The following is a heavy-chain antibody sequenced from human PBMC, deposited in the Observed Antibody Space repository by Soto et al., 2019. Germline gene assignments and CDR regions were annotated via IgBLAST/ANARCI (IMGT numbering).Heavy chain of an antibody. CDR1: GGSISIGGYS. CDR2: IYHSGST. J-gene: IGHJ5*01. Sequence: AITCAVSGGSISIGGYSLSWIRQPPGKGLAWLGYIYHSGSTYYNPYLKSRVTISVDRSKNQFSLKLSSVTAADTAVYYCARVRGNSRWYWFLPWCQGTLVTVCS. V-gene: IGHV4-30-2*01. CDR3: ARVRGNSRWYWFLP. D-gene: IGHD6-13*01.